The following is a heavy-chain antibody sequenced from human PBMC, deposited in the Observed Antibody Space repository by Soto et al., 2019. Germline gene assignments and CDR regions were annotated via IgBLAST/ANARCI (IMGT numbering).Heavy chain of an antibody. J-gene: IGHJ6*02. D-gene: IGHD6-19*01. CDR1: GYSFTSYW. CDR3: ARLGIAVEDYYYYGMDV. V-gene: IGHV5-10-1*01. CDR2: IDPSDSYT. Sequence: LKISCKGSGYSFTSYWISWVRQMPGKGLEWMGRIDPSDSYTNYSPSFQGHVTISADKSISTAYLQWSSLKASDTAMYYCARLGIAVEDYYYYGMDVWGQGTTVTVSS.